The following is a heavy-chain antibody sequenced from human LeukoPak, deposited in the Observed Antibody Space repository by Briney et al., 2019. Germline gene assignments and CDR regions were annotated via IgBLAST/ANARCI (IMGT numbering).Heavy chain of an antibody. J-gene: IGHJ5*02. CDR3: AKGAYYGSGSSWPHWFDP. Sequence: PGGSLRLSCAASGFTFSSYAMSWVRQAPGKGLEWVSAISGSGGSTYYADSVKGRFTISRDNSKNTLYLQMNSLRAEDTAVYYCAKGAYYGSGSSWPHWFDPWGQGTLVTVSS. CDR1: GFTFSSYA. D-gene: IGHD3-10*01. CDR2: ISGSGGST. V-gene: IGHV3-23*01.